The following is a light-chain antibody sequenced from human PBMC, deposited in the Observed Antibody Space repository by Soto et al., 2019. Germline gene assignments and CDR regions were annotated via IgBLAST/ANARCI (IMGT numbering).Light chain of an antibody. J-gene: IGLJ3*02. Sequence: QAVVTQPPSVSGAPGQRVTLSCTGNTSHLGAGYDVHWYQQLPGAAPKLVIFGNRNRPSGVPERFSGSKSGTSASLAITGLQAEDEADYYCQAYDYSLTASVFGGGTKVTVL. V-gene: IGLV1-40*01. CDR3: QAYDYSLTASV. CDR1: TSHLGAGYD. CDR2: GNR.